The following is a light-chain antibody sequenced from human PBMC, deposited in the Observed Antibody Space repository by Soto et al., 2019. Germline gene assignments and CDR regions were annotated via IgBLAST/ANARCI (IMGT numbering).Light chain of an antibody. CDR2: WAS. CDR1: QSLFYSYNNYNY. V-gene: IGKV4-1*01. J-gene: IGKJ1*01. Sequence: VGLPQSTDSLAVSLGERATLNCKSSQSLFYSYNNYNYLAWYQQKPGQPPKVLIYWASTRASGVPDRFSGSGSGTEFTLTISSLQAEDVAVYYCQEYLNSLPAFGQGTKV. CDR3: QEYLNSLPA.